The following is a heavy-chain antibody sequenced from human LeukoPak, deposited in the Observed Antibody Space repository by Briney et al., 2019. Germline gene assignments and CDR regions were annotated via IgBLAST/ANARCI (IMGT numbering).Heavy chain of an antibody. CDR1: GGSISSYY. Sequence: SETLSLTCTGSGGSISSYYWSWIRQPPGKGLEWIGYIYTSGSTNYNPSLKGRVTISVDTSKNQFSLKQNSVPAADTAVYYRARRGGSYSANYYYCYMDVWGKGTTVTVSS. CDR3: ARRGGSYSANYYYCYMDV. J-gene: IGHJ6*03. CDR2: IYTSGST. V-gene: IGHV4-4*09. D-gene: IGHD1-26*01.